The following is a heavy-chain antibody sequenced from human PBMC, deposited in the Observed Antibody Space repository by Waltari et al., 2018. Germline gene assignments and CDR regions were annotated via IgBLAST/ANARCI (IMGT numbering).Heavy chain of an antibody. V-gene: IGHV3-7*01. CDR2: IKEDGSEN. Sequence: EVQLVESGGDFVQPGGSLRLSCAASGFIFSNYWMTWVRQAPGKGQEWVAKIKEDGSENDYVDSVKGRFTISRDNAGNSMDLEMNSLRVEDTAVYYCARDGRLYYDFWSGSYGLDAWGQGTTVIISS. CDR1: GFIFSNYW. J-gene: IGHJ6*02. D-gene: IGHD3-3*01. CDR3: ARDGRLYYDFWSGSYGLDA.